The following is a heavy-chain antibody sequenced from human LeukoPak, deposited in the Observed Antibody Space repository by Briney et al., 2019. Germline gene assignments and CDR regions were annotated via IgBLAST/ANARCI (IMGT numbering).Heavy chain of an antibody. CDR1: LGSLSGGIYY. CDR3: VRCQSGYPATGEIWFDP. CDR2: IYTSGST. V-gene: IGHV4-61*02. J-gene: IGHJ5*02. Sequence: PSQTPSLTRALSLGSLSGGIYYWGCVRPPARKGLEWIGRIYTSGSTTYNPSLKSRVTISVATSKYQFTLKLSSVTAADTAVYSCVRCQSGYPATGEIWFDPWGQGTLVTVSS. D-gene: IGHD3-3*01.